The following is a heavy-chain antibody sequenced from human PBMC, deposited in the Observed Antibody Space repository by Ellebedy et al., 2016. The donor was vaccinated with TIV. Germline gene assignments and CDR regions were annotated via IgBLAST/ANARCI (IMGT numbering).Heavy chain of an antibody. J-gene: IGHJ4*02. CDR3: ARKSNGLECSGCSCYPLDY. Sequence: GESLKISCKGSGYSLTSYWIGWVRQMPGKGLEWMGIIYPGDSDTRYSPSFQGQFTISVDKSISTAYLQWSSLKASDTAMYYCARKSNGLECSGCSCYPLDYWGQGTLVAVSS. V-gene: IGHV5-51*01. CDR2: IYPGDSDT. D-gene: IGHD2-15*01. CDR1: GYSLTSYW.